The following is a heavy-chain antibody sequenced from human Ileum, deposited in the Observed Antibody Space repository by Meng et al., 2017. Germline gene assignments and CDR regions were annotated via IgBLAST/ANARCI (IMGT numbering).Heavy chain of an antibody. CDR1: GFTLSSYE. CDR3: ATVGLRDMVVPLAMLP. CDR2: ISFSGSPI. V-gene: IGHV3-48*03. J-gene: IGHJ5*02. Sequence: GESLKISCAASGFTLSSYEMNWVRQAPGKGLEWLSYISFSGSPIYYADSVKGRFTISRDNAKNSLFLQMNSLRVEDTAVYYCATVGLRDMVVPLAMLPWGQGTLVTVSS. D-gene: IGHD2-2*01.